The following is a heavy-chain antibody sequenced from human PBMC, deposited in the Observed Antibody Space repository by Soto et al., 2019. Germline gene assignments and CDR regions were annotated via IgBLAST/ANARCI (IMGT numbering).Heavy chain of an antibody. J-gene: IGHJ4*02. CDR1: GVTFSTYT. CDR3: AKVTDDQ. CDR2: ISGSGGST. V-gene: IGHV3-23*01. Sequence: EVQLLESGGGMVQPGRSLRLSCAASGVTFSTYTMSWVRQAPGKGLEWVSAISGSGGSTYYADSVKGRFTVSRDNSKNTLYLQMSRLRAEDTAVYYCAKVTDDQWGQGTLVTVSS.